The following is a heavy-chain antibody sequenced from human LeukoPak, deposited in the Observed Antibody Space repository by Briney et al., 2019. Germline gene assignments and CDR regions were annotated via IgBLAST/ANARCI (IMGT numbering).Heavy chain of an antibody. Sequence: GGSLRLSCAASGFTFSNYNLNWVRQAPGKGLEWLSYITTSSSAIYYADSVKGRFTISRDNAKNSLYLQMNSLRAEDTAVYYCARGPRYFDYWGQGALVTVSS. CDR1: GFTFSNYN. V-gene: IGHV3-48*04. J-gene: IGHJ4*02. CDR2: ITTSSSAI. CDR3: ARGPRYFDY.